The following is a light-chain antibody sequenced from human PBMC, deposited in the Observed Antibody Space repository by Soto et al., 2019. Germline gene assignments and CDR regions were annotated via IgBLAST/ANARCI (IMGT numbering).Light chain of an antibody. CDR1: SSDVGGYNY. CDR2: DVS. J-gene: IGLJ1*01. Sequence: QSALTQPASVSGSPGQSITISCTGTSSDVGGYNYVSWYQQRPGKAPKLMIYDVSNRPSGVSNRFSGSKSGNTASLPISGLQAEDEADYYCCSYAGSSPYVFGTGTKVTVL. CDR3: CSYAGSSPYV. V-gene: IGLV2-14*01.